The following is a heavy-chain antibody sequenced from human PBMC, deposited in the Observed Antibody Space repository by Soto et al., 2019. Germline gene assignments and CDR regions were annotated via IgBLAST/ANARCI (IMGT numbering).Heavy chain of an antibody. Sequence: SETLSLTCTVSGDSVSSGSYYWSWIRQPPGKGLEWIGYIYYSGSTNYNPSLKSRVTISVDTSKNQFSLKLSSVTAADTAVYYCARDMPIYLRSHPYFDYWGQGTLVTVSS. CDR3: ARDMPIYLRSHPYFDY. CDR2: IYYSGST. V-gene: IGHV4-61*01. D-gene: IGHD5-12*01. CDR1: GDSVSSGSYY. J-gene: IGHJ4*02.